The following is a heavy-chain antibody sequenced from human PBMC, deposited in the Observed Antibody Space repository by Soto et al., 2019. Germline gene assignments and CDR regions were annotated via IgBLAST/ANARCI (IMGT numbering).Heavy chain of an antibody. Sequence: QVQLVQSGAEVKKPGSSVKVSCKASGGTFSSYTISWVRQAPGQGLEWMGRIIPILGIANYAQKFQGRVTVTAXXSXSXXYMELSSLRSEDRAVYYRVRAGLGYCSSTSCSMDFWGQGTTVTVSS. CDR2: IIPILGIA. J-gene: IGHJ6*02. V-gene: IGHV1-69*02. CDR3: VRAGLGYCSSTSCSMDF. D-gene: IGHD2-2*01. CDR1: GGTFSSYT.